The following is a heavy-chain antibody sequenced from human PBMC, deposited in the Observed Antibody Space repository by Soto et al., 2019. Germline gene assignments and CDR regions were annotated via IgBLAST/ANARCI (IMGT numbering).Heavy chain of an antibody. V-gene: IGHV3-23*01. CDR1: GFTFSSYA. Sequence: GGSLRLSCAASGFTFSSYAMSWVRQAPGKGLEWVSAISGSGGSTYYADSVKGRFTISRDNSKNTLYLQMNSLRAEDTAVYYCAKIGGYDSQVYYFDYWGQGTLVTVSS. CDR3: AKIGGYDSQVYYFDY. D-gene: IGHD5-12*01. J-gene: IGHJ4*02. CDR2: ISGSGGST.